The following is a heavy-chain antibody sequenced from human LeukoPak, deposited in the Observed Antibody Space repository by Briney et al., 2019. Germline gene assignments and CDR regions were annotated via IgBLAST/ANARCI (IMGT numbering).Heavy chain of an antibody. CDR2: INPNSGGT. J-gene: IGHJ4*02. D-gene: IGHD5-24*01. V-gene: IGHV1-2*02. CDR1: GYTFTGYY. CDR3: ARDRDDGYNFDY. Sequence: ASVKVSCKASGYTFTGYYMHWVRQAPGQGLEWMGWINPNSGGTNYAQKFQGRVTITRDTSISTAYMELSRLRSDDTAVYYCARDRDDGYNFDYWGQGTLVTVSS.